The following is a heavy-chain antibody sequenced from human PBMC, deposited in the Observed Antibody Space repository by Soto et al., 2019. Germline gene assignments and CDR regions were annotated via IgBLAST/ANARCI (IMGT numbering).Heavy chain of an antibody. CDR2: MNEDGGTT. J-gene: IGHJ6*02. CDR1: GFSFSSYW. CDR3: ASDLSGRADV. Sequence: GGSLRLSCAASGFSFSSYWMRWVRQVPGKGLVWVARMNEDGGTTDYADSVKGRFTISRDNAKNTLYLQMNSLRVEDTAVYYCASDLSGRADVWGQGTTVTVSS. D-gene: IGHD3-10*01. V-gene: IGHV3-74*01.